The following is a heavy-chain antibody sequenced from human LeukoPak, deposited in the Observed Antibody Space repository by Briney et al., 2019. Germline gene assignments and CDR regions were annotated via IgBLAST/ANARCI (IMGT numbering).Heavy chain of an antibody. J-gene: IGHJ4*02. CDR1: GYTFTSYD. D-gene: IGHD3-22*01. V-gene: IGHV1-8*01. CDR2: MNPNSGNT. Sequence: ASVKVSCKASGYTFTSYDINWVRQATGQGLEWMGWMNPNSGNTGYAQKFQGRVTMTRNTSISTAYMELSSLRSEDTAVYYCARGLYDSSGYTYYFDYWGQGTLVTVSS. CDR3: ARGLYDSSGYTYYFDY.